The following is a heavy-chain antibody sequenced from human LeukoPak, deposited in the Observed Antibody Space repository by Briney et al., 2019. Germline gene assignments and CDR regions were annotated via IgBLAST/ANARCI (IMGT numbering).Heavy chain of an antibody. CDR1: GGPFSGYY. Sequence: KPSETLSLTCAVYGGPFSGYYWSWIRQPPGKGLEWIGEINHSGSTNYNPSLKSRVTISVDTSKNQFSLKLSSVTAADTAVYYCARGSRSSWYGGGYYFDYWGQGTLVTVSS. CDR2: INHSGST. V-gene: IGHV4-34*01. D-gene: IGHD6-13*01. CDR3: ARGSRSSWYGGGYYFDY. J-gene: IGHJ4*02.